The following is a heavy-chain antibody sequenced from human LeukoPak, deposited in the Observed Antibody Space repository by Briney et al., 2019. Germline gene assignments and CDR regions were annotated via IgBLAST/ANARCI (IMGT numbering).Heavy chain of an antibody. Sequence: GGSPRLSCAASGFTFSSYAMSWVRQAPGKGLEWVSGISGSGGSTYYADSVKGRFTISRDNSKNTLYLQMNSLRAEDTAVYYCAKDRGAPAAIMGDYMDVWGKGTTVTASS. D-gene: IGHD2-2*01. CDR1: GFTFSSYA. J-gene: IGHJ6*03. CDR3: AKDRGAPAAIMGDYMDV. V-gene: IGHV3-23*01. CDR2: ISGSGGST.